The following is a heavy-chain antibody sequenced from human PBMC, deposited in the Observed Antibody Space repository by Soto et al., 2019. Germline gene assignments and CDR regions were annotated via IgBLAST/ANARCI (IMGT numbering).Heavy chain of an antibody. D-gene: IGHD2-2*01. V-gene: IGHV6-1*01. CDR2: TYYRSKWYN. Sequence: SQTLSLTCAISGDSVSSNSVAWNWIRQSPSRGLEWLGRTYYRSKWYNDYAVSVKSRITINPDTSKNQFSLQLNSVTPEDTAVYYCAGTLAYCSSTSCYAPWFDSWGQGTLVTVS. CDR3: AGTLAYCSSTSCYAPWFDS. CDR1: GDSVSSNSVA. J-gene: IGHJ5*01.